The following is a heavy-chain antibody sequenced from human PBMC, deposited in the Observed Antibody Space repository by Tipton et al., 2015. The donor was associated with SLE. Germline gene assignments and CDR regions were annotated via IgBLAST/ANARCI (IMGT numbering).Heavy chain of an antibody. D-gene: IGHD3-3*01. CDR2: INSGGTYA. CDR1: GFTFSSYW. J-gene: IGHJ4*02. Sequence: SLRLSCAASGFTFSSYWMHWVRQAPGKGLVWVSRINSGGTYATDADSVKGRFTISRDNAKNSLYLEMNSLRADDKAVYYCAREGVAGSFDFWGQGTLVTVSS. V-gene: IGHV3-74*01. CDR3: AREGVAGSFDF.